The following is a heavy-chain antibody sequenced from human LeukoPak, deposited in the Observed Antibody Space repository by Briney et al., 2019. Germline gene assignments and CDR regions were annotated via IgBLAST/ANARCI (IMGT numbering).Heavy chain of an antibody. CDR1: GYIFSNYW. J-gene: IGHJ5*02. CDR3: ARLTMVRGYNWFDP. V-gene: IGHV5-51*01. CDR2: IYPGDSQT. Sequence: GDSLKISCKTSGYIFSNYWITWVRQMPGKGLEWMGIIYPGDSQTRYRPPFQGQVTISADRSIRTAYLHWSSLKASDTAMYYCARLTMVRGYNWFDPWGQGTLVTVSS. D-gene: IGHD3-10*01.